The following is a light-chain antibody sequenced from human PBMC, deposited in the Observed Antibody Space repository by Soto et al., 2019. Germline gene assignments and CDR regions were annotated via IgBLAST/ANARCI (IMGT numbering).Light chain of an antibody. CDR3: AAWDDSLSGGV. V-gene: IGLV1-47*01. CDR2: KNN. CDR1: SSNIGSNY. J-gene: IGLJ1*01. Sequence: QAVVTQPPSASGTPGQRVIISCSGSSSNIGSNYVYWYQQLPGTAPKLLIYKNNQRPSGVPDRFSGSKSGTSASLAISGLRSEDEADYYCAAWDDSLSGGVFGTGTKVT.